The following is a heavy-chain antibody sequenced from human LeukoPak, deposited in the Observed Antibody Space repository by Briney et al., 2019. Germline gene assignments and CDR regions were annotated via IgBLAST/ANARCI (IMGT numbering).Heavy chain of an antibody. J-gene: IGHJ4*02. V-gene: IGHV4-31*03. D-gene: IGHD1-26*01. Sequence: SQTLSLTCTVSGASISSGADYWTWIRQHPGKALEWIGYIYSSGSTYYNPSLQSRLTISADTSENQFSLTLTSVTAADTAVYYCARESGGAVAASPFHLWGQGTHVTVPP. CDR3: ARESGGAVAASPFHL. CDR1: GASISSGADY. CDR2: IYSSGST.